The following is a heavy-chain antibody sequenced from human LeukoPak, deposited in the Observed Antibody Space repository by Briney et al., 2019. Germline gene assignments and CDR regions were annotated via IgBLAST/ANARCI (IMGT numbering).Heavy chain of an antibody. V-gene: IGHV3-15*01. CDR2: IKRRADGGTR. J-gene: IGHJ4*02. CDR1: GFSFSNAW. Sequence: GGSLRLSCVASGFSFSNAWMSWVRQSPGRGLEWIGRIKRRADGGTRDYAAPVKGRFFLSSDDSKKTVYLQMNSLKADDTGVYYCTTEGSADDYWGQGTLVTVSS. CDR3: TTEGSADDY. D-gene: IGHD2-15*01.